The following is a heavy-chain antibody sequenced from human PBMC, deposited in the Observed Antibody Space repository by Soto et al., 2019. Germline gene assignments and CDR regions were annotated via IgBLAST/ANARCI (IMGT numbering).Heavy chain of an antibody. V-gene: IGHV4-30-4*01. Sequence: SETLSLTCTVSGGSISSGDYYWSWIRQPPGKGLEWIGYIYYSGSTYYNPSLKSRVTISVDTSKSQFSLKLSSVTAADTAVYYCARRPGSGTFDYWGQGTLVTVSS. CDR1: GGSISSGDYY. CDR3: ARRPGSGTFDY. J-gene: IGHJ4*02. D-gene: IGHD3-10*01. CDR2: IYYSGST.